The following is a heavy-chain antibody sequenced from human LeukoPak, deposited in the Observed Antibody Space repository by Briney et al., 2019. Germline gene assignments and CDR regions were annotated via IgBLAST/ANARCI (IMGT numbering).Heavy chain of an antibody. V-gene: IGHV3-33*01. J-gene: IGHJ6*03. CDR3: ARGTGNYFYYMAV. D-gene: IGHD3/OR15-3a*01. CDR2: IWYDGSSD. CDR1: GFTFSSYG. Sequence: GGSLRLSCAASGFTFSSYGMHWVRQAPGKGLEGVALIWYDGSSDYYAHSVKGRFTISRDNSKNTLYLQMNSLRAEDTAVYYCARGTGNYFYYMAVWGKGTTVTVSS.